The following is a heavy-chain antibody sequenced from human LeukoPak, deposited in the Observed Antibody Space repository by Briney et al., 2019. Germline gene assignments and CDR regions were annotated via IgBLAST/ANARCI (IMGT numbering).Heavy chain of an antibody. CDR2: IKSDGSST. V-gene: IGHV3-74*01. Sequence: GGSLRLSCAASGFTFNNYWMHWVRQAPGKGLVWVSRIKSDGSSTSYADSVKGRFTISRDNAKNTLYLQMNSLRAEDTAVYYCTGSGPDYGILVWGQGTLVSVSS. CDR3: TGSGPDYGILV. CDR1: GFTFNNYW. D-gene: IGHD3-9*01. J-gene: IGHJ4*02.